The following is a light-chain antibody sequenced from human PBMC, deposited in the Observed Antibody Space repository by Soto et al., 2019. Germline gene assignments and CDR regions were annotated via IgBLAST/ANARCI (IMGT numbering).Light chain of an antibody. CDR2: GAS. J-gene: IGKJ2*01. CDR1: QSVSSN. CDR3: QQYNNWPPT. V-gene: IGKV3-15*01. Sequence: EIVMTQSPATLSVCPGERATLSCRASQSVSSNLAWYQQKPGQAPRLLIYGASTRATGIPARFSGSGSGTDFTLTISSLQSEDFAVYYCQQYNNWPPTFGERPKLEIK.